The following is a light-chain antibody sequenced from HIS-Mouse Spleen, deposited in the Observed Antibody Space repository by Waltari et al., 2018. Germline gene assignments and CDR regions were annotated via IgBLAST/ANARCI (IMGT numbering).Light chain of an antibody. Sequence: MTQSPLSLPVTPGEPASISCRSSQGLLHSNGYNYLDWYLQKPGQSPQLLIYLGSNRASGVPDRFSGSGSGTDFTLKISRVEAEDVGVYYCMQALQTPYTFGQGTKLEIK. J-gene: IGKJ2*01. CDR2: LGS. CDR3: MQALQTPYT. V-gene: IGKV2-28*01. CDR1: QGLLHSNGYNY.